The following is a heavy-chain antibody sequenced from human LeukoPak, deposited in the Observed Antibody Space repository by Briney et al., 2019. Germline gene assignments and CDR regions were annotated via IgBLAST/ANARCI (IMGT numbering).Heavy chain of an antibody. V-gene: IGHV4-59*10. Sequence: SETLSLTCAVYGGSFSGYYWSWIRQPAGKGLEWIGRIYTSGSTNYNPSLKSRVTMSVDTSKNQFSLKLSSVTAADTAVYYCASVAMVRGVRIWNDYWGQGTLVTVSS. CDR3: ASVAMVRGVRIWNDY. CDR1: GGSFSGYY. J-gene: IGHJ4*02. CDR2: IYTSGST. D-gene: IGHD3-10*01.